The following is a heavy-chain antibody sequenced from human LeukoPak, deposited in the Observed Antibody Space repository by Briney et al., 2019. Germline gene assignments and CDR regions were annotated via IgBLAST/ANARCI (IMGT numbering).Heavy chain of an antibody. CDR2: IYHSGST. CDR1: GGSISSSNW. D-gene: IGHD3-10*01. Sequence: SGTLSLTCAVSGGSISSSNWWSWVRQPPGKGLEWIGEIYHSGSTNYNPSLKSRVTISVDKSKNQFSLKLSSVTAADTAVYYCARRLYYGSGSYYRSNGYYMDVWGKGTTVTISS. J-gene: IGHJ6*03. V-gene: IGHV4-4*02. CDR3: ARRLYYGSGSYYRSNGYYMDV.